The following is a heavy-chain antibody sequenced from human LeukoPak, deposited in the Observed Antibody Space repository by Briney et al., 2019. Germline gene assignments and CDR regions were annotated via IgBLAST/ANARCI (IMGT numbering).Heavy chain of an antibody. CDR1: GFIFSGYG. D-gene: IGHD6-6*01. J-gene: IGHJ4*02. CDR3: AKHRGSSFIYSVDS. CDR2: ISNSGYHT. Sequence: GRSLRLSCGASGFIFSGYGMGWVRQDPGKGLEWVSTISNSGYHTYYPDSVRGRFTISRDNSANTLYLQMNSLRAEDTALYYCAKHRGSSFIYSVDSWGQGTLVTVSS. V-gene: IGHV3-23*01.